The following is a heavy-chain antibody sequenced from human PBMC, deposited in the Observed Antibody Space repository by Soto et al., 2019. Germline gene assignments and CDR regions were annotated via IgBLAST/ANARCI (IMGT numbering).Heavy chain of an antibody. CDR3: AREKGYGSGSYYNVRGGGNYYYMDV. D-gene: IGHD3-10*01. J-gene: IGHJ6*03. CDR1: GGSFSGYY. V-gene: IGHV4-34*01. CDR2: INHSGST. Sequence: SETLSLTCAVYGGSFSGYYWSWIRQPPGKGLEWIGEINHSGSTNYNPSLKSRVTISVDTSKNQFSLKLSSVTAADTAVYYCAREKGYGSGSYYNVRGGGNYYYMDVWGKGTTVTVSS.